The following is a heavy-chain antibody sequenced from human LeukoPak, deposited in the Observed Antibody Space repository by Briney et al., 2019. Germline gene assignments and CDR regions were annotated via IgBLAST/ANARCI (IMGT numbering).Heavy chain of an antibody. J-gene: IGHJ6*03. Sequence: SGGCLRLSCAASGFTFSSYSMNWVRQAPGKGLEWVSSISSSSRYIYYTDSVKGRFTISRDNAKNSLYLQMNSLRAEDTAVYYCARVSMLFSYYYYMDVWGKGTTVTVSS. V-gene: IGHV3-21*01. D-gene: IGHD3-10*02. CDR1: GFTFSSYS. CDR2: ISSSSRYI. CDR3: ARVSMLFSYYYYMDV.